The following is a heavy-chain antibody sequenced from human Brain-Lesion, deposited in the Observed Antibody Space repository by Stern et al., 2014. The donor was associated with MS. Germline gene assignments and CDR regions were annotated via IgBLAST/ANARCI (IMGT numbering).Heavy chain of an antibody. CDR3: ARGRVVPGFQYYATDV. Sequence: QLQLQESGPGLVKPSQTLSLSCTVSGGSISSGGYYWSWIRQPAGKGLEWIGRIFNSGSTSYNPSLKGRVTISIDTSKNQFSLRLNPMTAADTAVYYCARGRVVPGFQYYATDVWGQGTTVIVSS. CDR2: IFNSGST. J-gene: IGHJ6*02. V-gene: IGHV4-61*02. CDR1: GGSISSGGYY. D-gene: IGHD2-2*01.